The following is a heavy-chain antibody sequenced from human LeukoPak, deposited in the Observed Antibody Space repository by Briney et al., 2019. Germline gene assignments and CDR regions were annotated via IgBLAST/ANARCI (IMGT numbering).Heavy chain of an antibody. CDR3: AKPVAGPEYFQH. D-gene: IGHD6-19*01. CDR2: IVGSGVST. J-gene: IGHJ1*01. Sequence: GGSLRLSCAASGFTFSSYAMNWVRQAPGKGLEWVSGIVGSGVSTYYADSVKGRFTIPRDNSKNTLYLQMNSLRAEDTAVYYRAKPVAGPEYFQHWGQGTLVTVSS. CDR1: GFTFSSYA. V-gene: IGHV3-23*01.